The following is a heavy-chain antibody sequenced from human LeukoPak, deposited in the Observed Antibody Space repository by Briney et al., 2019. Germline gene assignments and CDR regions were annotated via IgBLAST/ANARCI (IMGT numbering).Heavy chain of an antibody. V-gene: IGHV4-61*02. CDR2: IYTSGST. CDR3: ARATYSGYDWDFDY. D-gene: IGHD5-12*01. CDR1: GGPISSGSYY. Sequence: SETLSLTCTVSGGPISSGSYYWSWIRQPAGKGLEWIGRIYTSGSTNYNPSLKSRVTMSVDTSKNQFSLKLSSVTAADTAVYYCARATYSGYDWDFDYWGQGTLVTVSS. J-gene: IGHJ4*02.